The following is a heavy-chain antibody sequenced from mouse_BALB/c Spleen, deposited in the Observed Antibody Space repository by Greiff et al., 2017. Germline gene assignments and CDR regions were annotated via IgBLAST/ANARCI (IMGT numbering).Heavy chain of an antibody. CDR3: ARWGDSSGYRAWFAY. CDR2: ISYSGST. CDR1: GDSITSGY. Sequence: ESGPSLVKPSQTLSLTCSVTGDSITSGYWNWIRKFPGNKLEYMGYISYSGSTYYNPSLKSRISITRDTSKNQYYLQLNSVTTEDTATYYCARWGDSSGYRAWFAYWGQGTLVTVSA. V-gene: IGHV3-8*02. D-gene: IGHD3-2*01. J-gene: IGHJ3*01.